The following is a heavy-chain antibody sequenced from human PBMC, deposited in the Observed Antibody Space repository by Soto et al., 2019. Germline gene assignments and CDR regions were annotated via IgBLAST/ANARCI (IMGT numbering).Heavy chain of an antibody. CDR1: GGTFSSYA. D-gene: IGHD1-26*01. V-gene: IGHV1-69*13. CDR3: ARGPSSYVGVNWFDP. CDR2: IIPIFGTA. J-gene: IGHJ5*02. Sequence: SVKVSCKASGGTFSSYAISWVRQAPGQGLEWMGGIIPIFGTANYAQKFQGRVTITADESTSTAYMELSSLRSEDTAVYYCARGPSSYVGVNWFDPWGQRTLVTVSS.